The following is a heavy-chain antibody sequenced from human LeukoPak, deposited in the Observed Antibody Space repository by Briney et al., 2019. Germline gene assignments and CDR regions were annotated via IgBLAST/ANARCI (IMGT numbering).Heavy chain of an antibody. V-gene: IGHV3-48*02. Sequence: QPGGSLGLSCAASGFTFSSYSMNWVRQAPGKGLEWVSHITASGTAMFYADSVKGRFTISRDNAKNSLYLQMNSLRDEDTAVYYCASSGSYRFDYWGQGTLVTVSS. CDR1: GFTFSSYS. CDR2: ITASGTAM. CDR3: ASSGSYRFDY. D-gene: IGHD1-26*01. J-gene: IGHJ4*02.